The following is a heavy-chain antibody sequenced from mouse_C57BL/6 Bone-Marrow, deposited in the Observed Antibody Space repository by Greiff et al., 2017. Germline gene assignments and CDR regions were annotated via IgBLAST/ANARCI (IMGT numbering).Heavy chain of an antibody. CDR2: IYPRDGST. CDR1: GYTFTSYD. J-gene: IGHJ3*01. CDR3: ARVYGYDDAAWFAY. Sequence: QVQLQQSGPELVKPGASVKLSCKASGYTFTSYDINWVKQRPGQGLEWIGWIYPRDGSTKYNEKFKGKATLTVDPSSSTAYMELHSLTSEDSAVYFCARVYGYDDAAWFAYWGQGTLVTVSA. D-gene: IGHD2-2*01. V-gene: IGHV1-85*01.